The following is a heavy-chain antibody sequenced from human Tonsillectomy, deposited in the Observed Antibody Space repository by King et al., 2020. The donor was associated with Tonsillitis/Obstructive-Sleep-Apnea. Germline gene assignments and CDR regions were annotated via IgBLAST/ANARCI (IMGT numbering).Heavy chain of an antibody. CDR1: GYTFTSYA. CDR2: INTNTGNP. V-gene: IGHV7-4-1*02. Sequence: VQLVQSGSELKKPGASVTVSCTASGYTFTSYAMNWVRQAPGQGLEWMGWINTNTGNPTYAQGFTGRFVFSLDTSVSTAYLQISSLKAEDTAVYYCARDPSLLVATIVCLSADAFDIWGQGTMVTVSS. D-gene: IGHD5-12*01. J-gene: IGHJ3*02. CDR3: ARDPSLLVATIVCLSADAFDI.